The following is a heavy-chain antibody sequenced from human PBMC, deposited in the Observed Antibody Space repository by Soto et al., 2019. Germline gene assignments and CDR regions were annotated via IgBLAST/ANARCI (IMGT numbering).Heavy chain of an antibody. CDR2: MNPNTGGA. CDR3: AKVISTIGSKQWLAQTKHQALDH. D-gene: IGHD6-19*01. J-gene: IGHJ4*02. CDR1: GYNFNGYY. V-gene: IGHV1-2*02. Sequence: QVNLVQSGAEVKKPGASVKVSCKASGYNFNGYYIHWVRQAPGQGLEWMGWMNPNTGGANYAQKFQGKVIMTTDTSISTAYLELRSLTSDDTAVYYCAKVISTIGSKQWLAQTKHQALDHWGQGTLVTVSS.